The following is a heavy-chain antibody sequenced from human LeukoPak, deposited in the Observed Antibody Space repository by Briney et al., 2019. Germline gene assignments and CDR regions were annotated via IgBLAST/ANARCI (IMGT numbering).Heavy chain of an antibody. CDR1: GGSTSSYF. CDR2: ISYGGST. J-gene: IGHJ5*02. V-gene: IGHV4-59*01. D-gene: IGHD1-1*01. CDR3: AREGTAGTNLNWFDP. Sequence: SETMSLTWTVSGGSTSSYFWSWIRQPPEKGLEWIGYISYGGSTNFNPSLKSRVTISVDTSKNQFSLKLSSVTAADTAVYYCAREGTAGTNLNWFDPWGQGTLVTVSS.